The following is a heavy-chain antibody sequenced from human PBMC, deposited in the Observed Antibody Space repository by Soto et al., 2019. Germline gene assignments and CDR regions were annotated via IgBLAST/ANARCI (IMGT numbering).Heavy chain of an antibody. D-gene: IGHD3-22*01. J-gene: IGHJ6*02. Sequence: GASVKVSCKASGYTFTGYYMHWVRQAPGQGLEWMGWINPNSGGTNYAQKFQGWVTMTRDTSISTAYMELSRLRSDDTAVYYCARDMGRYGSGSYYYDSSGYYPYYYYGMDVWGQGTTVTVSS. CDR2: INPNSGGT. CDR3: ARDMGRYGSGSYYYDSSGYYPYYYYGMDV. V-gene: IGHV1-2*04. CDR1: GYTFTGYY.